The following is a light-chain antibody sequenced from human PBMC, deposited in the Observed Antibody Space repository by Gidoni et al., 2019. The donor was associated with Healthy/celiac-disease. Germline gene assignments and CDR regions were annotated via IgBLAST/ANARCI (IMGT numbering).Light chain of an antibody. CDR2: EVS. CDR1: SSDVGGYNY. CDR3: SSYTSSRTRV. Sequence: HSALTQPASVSGSPGLSITISCTGTSSDVGGYNYVSWYQQHPGKAPKLMIYEVSNRPSGVSNRFSGAKSGNTASLTISGLQAEDEADYYCSSYTSSRTRVFGTGTKVTVL. J-gene: IGLJ1*01. V-gene: IGLV2-14*01.